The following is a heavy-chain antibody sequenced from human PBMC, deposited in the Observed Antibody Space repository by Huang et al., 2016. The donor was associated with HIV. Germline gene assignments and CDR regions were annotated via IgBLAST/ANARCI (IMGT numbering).Heavy chain of an antibody. CDR2: IYYSGDS. V-gene: IGHV4-39*01. CDR3: GGGESGPSQWLASLGNYYYYMDV. D-gene: IGHD6-19*01. J-gene: IGHJ6*03. Sequence: QLQLQESGPGPVKPSATLSLTCSVSGGSISGSRYYWGWIRQPPGKGREWIGSIYYSGDSHYSPSLKRRVTISVDTAKNQFSLKWSSVTAADTAVYYGGGGESGPSQWLASLGNYYYYMDVWGKGTTVTVSS. CDR1: GGSISGSRYY.